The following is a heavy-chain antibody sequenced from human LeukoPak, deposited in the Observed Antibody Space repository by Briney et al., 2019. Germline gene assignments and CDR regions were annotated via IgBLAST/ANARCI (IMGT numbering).Heavy chain of an antibody. CDR3: ATFRLVPDAFDV. CDR1: GDSVSSNSAT. Sequence: SQTLSLTCAISGDSVSSNSATWNWIRQSPSRGLEWLGRTYYRSKWYNDYIVSVKSRIFINVDTSKNQLSLQLTAVTPEDTAVYYCATFRLVPDAFDVWGQGIMVIVSS. CDR2: TYYRSKWYN. J-gene: IGHJ3*01. V-gene: IGHV6-1*01. D-gene: IGHD6-13*01.